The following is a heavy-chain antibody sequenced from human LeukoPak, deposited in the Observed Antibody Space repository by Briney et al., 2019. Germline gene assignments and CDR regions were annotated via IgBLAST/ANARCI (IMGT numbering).Heavy chain of an antibody. D-gene: IGHD6-19*01. CDR1: GFTFSNYG. CDR2: IWYDGSNK. V-gene: IGHV3-33*08. Sequence: GGSLRLSCAASGFTFSNYGMHWVRQAPGKGLEWVAVIWYDGSNKYYADSVKGRFTISRDNSKNTLYLQMNSLRAEDTAVYYCARDKVVAGYDYWGQGTLVTVSS. J-gene: IGHJ4*02. CDR3: ARDKVVAGYDY.